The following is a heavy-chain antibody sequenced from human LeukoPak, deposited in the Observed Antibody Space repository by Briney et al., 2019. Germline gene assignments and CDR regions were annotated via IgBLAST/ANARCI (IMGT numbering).Heavy chain of an antibody. CDR2: IYSGGST. D-gene: IGHD6-19*01. CDR3: ACSKRWLAFDY. J-gene: IGHJ4*02. Sequence: GGSLRLSCAASGFTVSSDYMSWVRQAPGKGLEWVSVIYSGGSTYYADSVKGRFTISRDNSKNTLYLQMNSLRAEDTAVYYCACSKRWLAFDYWGQGTLVTVSS. V-gene: IGHV3-53*01. CDR1: GFTVSSDY.